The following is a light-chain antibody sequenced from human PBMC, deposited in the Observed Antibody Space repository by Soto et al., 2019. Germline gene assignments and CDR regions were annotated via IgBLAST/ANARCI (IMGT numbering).Light chain of an antibody. J-gene: IGKJ1*01. V-gene: IGKV1-39*01. CDR2: AAS. CDR3: QQSYSTPWT. CDR1: QSISSY. Sequence: DIQMTQSPSSLSASVGDRVTITCRASQSISSYLNWYQQKPGKAPKLLIYAASSLQSGVPSRFSGNGSGTDFTLTISRLQPEDFATYYCQQSYSTPWTFGQGTKVEIK.